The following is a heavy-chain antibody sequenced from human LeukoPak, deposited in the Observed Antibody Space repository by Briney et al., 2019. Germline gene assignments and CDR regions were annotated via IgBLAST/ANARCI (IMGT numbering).Heavy chain of an antibody. CDR3: ARDQRYCSGGSCYPDWFDP. CDR1: GYTFTDYY. Sequence: GASVKVSCKASGYTFTDYYIHWVRQAPGQGLEWMGWINPNSDYTFYAQKFQGRVTLTRDTSISTAYMELSRLRSDDTAVYYCARDQRYCSGGSCYPDWFDPWGQGTLVTVSS. V-gene: IGHV1-2*02. J-gene: IGHJ5*02. D-gene: IGHD2-15*01. CDR2: INPNSDYT.